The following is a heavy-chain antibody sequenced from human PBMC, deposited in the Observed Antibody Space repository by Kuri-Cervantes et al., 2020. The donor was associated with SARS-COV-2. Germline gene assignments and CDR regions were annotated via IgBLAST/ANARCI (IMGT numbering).Heavy chain of an antibody. D-gene: IGHD3-3*01. CDR1: GGSISSGGYY. V-gene: IGHV4-31*02. CDR3: ARVKAPVLRFLEWPKKTYYFDY. Sequence: LRLSCTVSGGSISSGGYYWSWIRQHPGKGLEWIGYVFYSGGTHYNPSLKSRVTISVDTSKNQFSLKLSSVTAADTAVYYCARVKAPVLRFLEWPKKTYYFDYWGQGTLVTVSS. CDR2: VFYSGGT. J-gene: IGHJ4*02.